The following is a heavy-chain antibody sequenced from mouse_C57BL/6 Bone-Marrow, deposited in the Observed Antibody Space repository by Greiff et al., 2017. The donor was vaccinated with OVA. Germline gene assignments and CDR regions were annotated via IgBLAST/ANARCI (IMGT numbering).Heavy chain of an antibody. CDR1: GYTFTDYY. J-gene: IGHJ2*01. CDR2: INPYNGGT. CDR3: ARASTVVPFDY. V-gene: IGHV1-19*01. Sequence: VQLQQSGPVLVKPGASVKMSCKASGYTFTDYYMNWVKQSHGKSLEWIGDINPYNGGTSYNQKFKGKATLTVDKSSSTAYMALNSLTSEDSAVYYCARASTVVPFDYWGQGTTLTVSS. D-gene: IGHD1-1*01.